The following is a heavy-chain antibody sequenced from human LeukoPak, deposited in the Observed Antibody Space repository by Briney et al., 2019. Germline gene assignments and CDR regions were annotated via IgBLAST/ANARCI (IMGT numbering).Heavy chain of an antibody. J-gene: IGHJ4*02. D-gene: IGHD2-15*01. Sequence: GGSLRLSCAASGFTFSSYEMNWVRQAPGKGLEWVSYISSSGSTIYYADSVKGRFTISRDNAKNSLYLQMNSLRAEDTAVYYCARAQSGYCSGGSCYEFDYWGQGTLVTVSS. V-gene: IGHV3-48*03. CDR2: ISSSGSTI. CDR3: ARAQSGYCSGGSCYEFDY. CDR1: GFTFSSYE.